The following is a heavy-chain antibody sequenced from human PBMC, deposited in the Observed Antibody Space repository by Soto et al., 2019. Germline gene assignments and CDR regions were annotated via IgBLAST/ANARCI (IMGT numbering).Heavy chain of an antibody. V-gene: IGHV3-30*18. D-gene: IGHD6-19*01. Sequence: PGGSLRLSCAASGFTFSSYGMHWVRQAPGKGLEWVAVISYDRSNKYYADSVKGRFTISRDNSKNTLYLQMNSLRAEDTAVYYCAKGRQQWLVQWFDPWGQGTLVTVSS. CDR1: GFTFSSYG. CDR3: AKGRQQWLVQWFDP. J-gene: IGHJ5*02. CDR2: ISYDRSNK.